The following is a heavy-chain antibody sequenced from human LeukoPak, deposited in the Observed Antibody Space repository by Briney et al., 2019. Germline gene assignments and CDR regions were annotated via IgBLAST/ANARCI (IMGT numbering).Heavy chain of an antibody. Sequence: SETLSLTCTVSGDSISSSTYYWGWIRQPPGKGLECIGSIYYSGHTYYNPSLKSRVTISLDTSKTQFSLNLISVTAADTAVYYCARHASGSYNNFQHWGQGTLVTVSS. CDR1: GDSISSSTYY. V-gene: IGHV4-39*01. J-gene: IGHJ1*01. CDR2: IYYSGHT. CDR3: ARHASGSYNNFQH. D-gene: IGHD1-26*01.